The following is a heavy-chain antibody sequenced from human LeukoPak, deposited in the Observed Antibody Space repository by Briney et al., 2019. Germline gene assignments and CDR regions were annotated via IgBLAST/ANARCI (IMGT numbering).Heavy chain of an antibody. CDR3: ARGTSYLD. J-gene: IGHJ4*02. Sequence: GGSLRLSCAASGFTFSSYAMHWVRQAPGQGLEWMGWINPNSGGTNYAQKFQGRVTMTRDTSISTAYMELSRLRSDDTAVYYCARGTSYLDWGQGTLVTVSS. CDR2: INPNSGGT. CDR1: GFTFSSYA. V-gene: IGHV1-2*02. D-gene: IGHD2-2*01.